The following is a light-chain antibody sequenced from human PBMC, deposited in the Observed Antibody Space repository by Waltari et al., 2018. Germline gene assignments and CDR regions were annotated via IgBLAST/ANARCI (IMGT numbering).Light chain of an antibody. CDR1: QTLLNSDGFNY. CDR2: FAS. CDR3: MQSLDTPFT. Sequence: DIVMTQTPRTVSVSLGEQAPIPCRSSQTLLNSDGFNYMNWYLQKAGQSPQLLIYFASNRASGVPDRFSGGGSGTDFTLQISRVEADDLGVYFCMQSLDTPFTFGPG. V-gene: IGKV2-28*01. J-gene: IGKJ3*01.